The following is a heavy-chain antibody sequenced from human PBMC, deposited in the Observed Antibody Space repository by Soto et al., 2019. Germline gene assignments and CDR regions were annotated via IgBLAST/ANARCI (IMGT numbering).Heavy chain of an antibody. Sequence: VQVVQSEAEAKQPGSSVKLSCKVSGVTFSNAAFSWVRQAPGQGLEWMGGIIPIFGGAKYDQNFQDKVKITADEMTDIVYMEGTSLRTDDTAVYSWARDGEYLHQAGTTEYYGMDGWGQGTTVTVSS. CDR1: GVTFSNAA. CDR3: ARDGEYLHQAGTTEYYGMDG. V-gene: IGHV1-69*01. J-gene: IGHJ6*02. CDR2: IIPIFGGA. D-gene: IGHD1-1*01.